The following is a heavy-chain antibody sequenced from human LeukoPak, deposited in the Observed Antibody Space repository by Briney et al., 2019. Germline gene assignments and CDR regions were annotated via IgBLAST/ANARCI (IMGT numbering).Heavy chain of an antibody. CDR1: GYTFTSYD. CDR3: ARGAATALAYYFDY. CDR2: MNPNSGNT. D-gene: IGHD2-21*02. Sequence: ASVKVSCKASGYTFTSYDINWVRQATGQGLEWMGWMNPNSGNTGYAQKFQGRVTMTRNTSISTAYMELSRLRSDDTAVYYCARGAATALAYYFDYWGQGTLVTVSS. J-gene: IGHJ4*02. V-gene: IGHV1-8*01.